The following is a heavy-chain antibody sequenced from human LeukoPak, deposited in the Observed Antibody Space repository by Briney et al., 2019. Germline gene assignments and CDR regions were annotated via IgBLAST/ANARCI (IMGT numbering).Heavy chain of an antibody. J-gene: IGHJ5*02. CDR1: GGTFSSYA. CDR2: IIPIFGTA. CDR3: ARGVVVAAIYNWFDP. V-gene: IGHV1-69*13. D-gene: IGHD2-15*01. Sequence: SVKVSCKASGGTFSSYAISWVRQAPGQGLEWMGGIIPIFGTANYAQKFQGRVTITADESTSTAYMELSSLRSEDTAVYYCARGVVVAAIYNWFDPGAREPWSPSPQ.